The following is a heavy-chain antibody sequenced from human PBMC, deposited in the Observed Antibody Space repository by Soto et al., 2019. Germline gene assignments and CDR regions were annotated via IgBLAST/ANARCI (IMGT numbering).Heavy chain of an antibody. CDR2: ISSGSSDT. V-gene: IGHV3-21*01. CDR1: GFTFSSVS. CDR3: ARGAY. J-gene: IGHJ4*02. Sequence: PGGSLRLSCEASGFTFSSVSMNWVRQVPGKGLEWVASISSGSSDTWYADSVKGRFIISRDNAQNSLFLQMNTLRPEDTAMYYCARGAYWGPGTQVTV.